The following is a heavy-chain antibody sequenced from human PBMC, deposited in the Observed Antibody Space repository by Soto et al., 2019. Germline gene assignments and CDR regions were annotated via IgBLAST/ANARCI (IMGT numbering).Heavy chain of an antibody. Sequence: QVQLVESGGGVVQPGRSLRLSCAASGFTFSSYGMHWVRQAPGKGLEWVAVIWYDGSNKYYADSVKGRFTISRDNSKNTLDLQINSLRAEDTAVYYCARDNSWYLEGMNYWGQGTLVTVS. CDR2: IWYDGSNK. J-gene: IGHJ4*02. D-gene: IGHD6-13*01. CDR1: GFTFSSYG. V-gene: IGHV3-33*01. CDR3: ARDNSWYLEGMNY.